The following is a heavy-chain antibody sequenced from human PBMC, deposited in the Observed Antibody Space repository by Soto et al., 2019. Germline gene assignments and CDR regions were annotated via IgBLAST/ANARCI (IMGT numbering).Heavy chain of an antibody. V-gene: IGHV1-69*12. J-gene: IGHJ4*02. D-gene: IGHD1-26*01. Sequence: QVQLVQSGAEVKKPGSSVKVSCKASGGTFSSYAISWVRQAPGQGLEWMGGIIPIFGTANYAQKFQGRVXIXAXXSTSTAYMELSSLRSEDTAVYYCARDFTGSWGFDYWGQGTLVTVSS. CDR3: ARDFTGSWGFDY. CDR1: GGTFSSYA. CDR2: IIPIFGTA.